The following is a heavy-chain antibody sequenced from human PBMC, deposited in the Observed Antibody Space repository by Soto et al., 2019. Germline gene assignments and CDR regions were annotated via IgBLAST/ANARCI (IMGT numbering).Heavy chain of an antibody. D-gene: IGHD2-15*01. J-gene: IGHJ5*02. Sequence: QITLKESGPTLVKPTQTLTLTCTFSGFSLSTSGVGVGWIRQPPGKALEWLALIYWDDDKRYSPSLKSRLTITKDTSKNQVVLTMTNMDPVDTATYYCAHSARYCSGGSCYRFDPWGQGTLVTVSS. CDR1: GFSLSTSGVG. CDR2: IYWDDDK. CDR3: AHSARYCSGGSCYRFDP. V-gene: IGHV2-5*02.